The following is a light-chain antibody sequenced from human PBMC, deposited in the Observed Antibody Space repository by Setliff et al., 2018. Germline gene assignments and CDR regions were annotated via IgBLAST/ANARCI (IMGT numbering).Light chain of an antibody. CDR3: LSYTSETTHAL. CDR2: EVT. Sequence: QSALTPPAAVSGSPGQSIAISCAGTSSDVGGYNYVSWYQQHPGKAPKLLIYEVTKRPSGVSARFSGSKSGNTASLTISGLQTEDEAYYYCLSYTSETTHALFAGGTKVTVL. J-gene: IGLJ2*01. CDR1: SSDVGGYNY. V-gene: IGLV2-14*03.